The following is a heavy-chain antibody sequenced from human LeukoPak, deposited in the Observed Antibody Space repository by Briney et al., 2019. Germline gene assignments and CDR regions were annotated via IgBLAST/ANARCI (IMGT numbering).Heavy chain of an antibody. D-gene: IGHD3-3*01. Sequence: SVKVSCKASEGTFSSYAISWVRQAPGQGLEWMGGIIPIFGTANYAQKFQGRVTITADESTSTAYMELSSLRSEDTAVYYCARDTPPGILGGTWGQGTLVTVSS. CDR1: EGTFSSYA. V-gene: IGHV1-69*01. CDR3: ARDTPPGILGGT. J-gene: IGHJ5*02. CDR2: IIPIFGTA.